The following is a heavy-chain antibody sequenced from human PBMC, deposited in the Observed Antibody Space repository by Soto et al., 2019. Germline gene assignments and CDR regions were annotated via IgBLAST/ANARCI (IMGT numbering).Heavy chain of an antibody. CDR1: GFTFSSYW. Sequence: GGSLRLSCAASGFTFSSYWMSWVRQAPGKGLEWVANIKQDGSEKYYVDSVKGRFTISRDNAKNSLYLQMNSLRAEDTAVYYCARGGGNYEAVGYYYYYMDVWGKGTTVTVSS. V-gene: IGHV3-7*01. D-gene: IGHD1-7*01. CDR3: ARGGGNYEAVGYYYYYMDV. CDR2: IKQDGSEK. J-gene: IGHJ6*03.